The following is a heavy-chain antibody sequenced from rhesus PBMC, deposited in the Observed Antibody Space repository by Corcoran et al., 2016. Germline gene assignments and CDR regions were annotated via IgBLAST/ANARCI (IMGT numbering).Heavy chain of an antibody. CDR1: GFTFIDSW. CDR3: TTQYCTGSGCWFDY. D-gene: IGHD2-21*01. V-gene: IGHV3-30*02. J-gene: IGHJ4*01. Sequence: EVQLVESGGGLAKPGGSLRLSCAASGFTFIDSWMSWVRQAPGKGLGWVARIKRKSDGEKADYPASEKCRFTIARDDSKDTLYLQMNSLKTEDTAVYYCTTQYCTGSGCWFDYWGQGVLVTVSS. CDR2: IKRKSDGEKA.